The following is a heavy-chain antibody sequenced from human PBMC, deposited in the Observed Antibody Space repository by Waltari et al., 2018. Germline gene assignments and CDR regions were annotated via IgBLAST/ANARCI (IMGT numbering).Heavy chain of an antibody. J-gene: IGHJ5*02. CDR3: TRGGNYDFWSHTPFVDP. D-gene: IGHD3-3*01. CDR1: GASFTSYY. Sequence: QVQLQQWGAGLLKPSETLSLTCSVSGASFTSYYWGWVRHVPGKGLEWIGQIRHPGNTNYNPSRQSRVAISIDTSRKQFSLKVFSVTAADTGLYFCTRGGNYDFWSHTPFVDPWGQGTQVSVSS. CDR2: IRHPGNT. V-gene: IGHV4-34*01.